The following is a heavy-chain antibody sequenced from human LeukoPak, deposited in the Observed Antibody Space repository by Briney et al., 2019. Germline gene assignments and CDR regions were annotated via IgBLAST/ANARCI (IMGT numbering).Heavy chain of an antibody. D-gene: IGHD2-2*01. V-gene: IGHV1-18*01. Sequence: ASVKVSCKASGYTFTSYGISWVRQAPGQGLEWMGWISAYNGNTNYAQKLQGRVTMTTDTSTSTAYTELRSLRSDDTAVYYCARPTSSTSFTVGAFDIWGQGTMVTVSS. CDR2: ISAYNGNT. CDR3: ARPTSSTSFTVGAFDI. J-gene: IGHJ3*02. CDR1: GYTFTSYG.